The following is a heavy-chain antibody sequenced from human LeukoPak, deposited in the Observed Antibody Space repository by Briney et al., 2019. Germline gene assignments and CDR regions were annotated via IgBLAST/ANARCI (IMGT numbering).Heavy chain of an antibody. CDR3: ARGFGDYGDLFDY. D-gene: IGHD4-17*01. CDR2: IYHSGST. CDR1: GGSISSYY. Sequence: SETLSLTCTVSGGSISSYYWSWIRQPPGKGLEWIGYIYHSGSTYYNPSLKSRVTISVDRSKNQFSLKLSSVTAADTAVYYCARGFGDYGDLFDYWGQGTLVTVSS. J-gene: IGHJ4*02. V-gene: IGHV4-59*12.